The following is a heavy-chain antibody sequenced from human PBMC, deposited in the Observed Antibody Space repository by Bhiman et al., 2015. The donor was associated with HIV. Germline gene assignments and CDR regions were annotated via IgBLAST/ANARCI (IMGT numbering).Heavy chain of an antibody. CDR3: CDVGAGY. V-gene: IGHV3-15*01. J-gene: IGHJ4*02. Sequence: EVQLVESGGGLVKPGGSLRLSCAASGFTFNNAWMTWVRQAPGKGLEWVGRAKTRTENHFTEYAASVEGRFTIARDDSKNSVYLQMNSLKTEDTAVYYCCDVGAGYWGQGTLVTVSS. CDR1: GFTFNNAW. D-gene: IGHD1-26*01. CDR2: AKTRTENHFT.